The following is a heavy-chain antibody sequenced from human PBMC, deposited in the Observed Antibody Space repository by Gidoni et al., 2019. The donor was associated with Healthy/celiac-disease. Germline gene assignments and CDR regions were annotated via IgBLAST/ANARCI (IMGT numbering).Heavy chain of an antibody. Sequence: QVQLQESGPGLVKPSETLSLTCTVSGGPISSYYWSWIRQPPGKGLEWIGYIYYSGSTNYNPSLKSRVTISVDTSKNHFSLKLSSVTAADTAVYYCARGRVADPWGQGTLVTVSS. CDR2: IYYSGST. CDR1: GGPISSYY. J-gene: IGHJ5*02. CDR3: ARGRVADP. V-gene: IGHV4-59*01. D-gene: IGHD2-15*01.